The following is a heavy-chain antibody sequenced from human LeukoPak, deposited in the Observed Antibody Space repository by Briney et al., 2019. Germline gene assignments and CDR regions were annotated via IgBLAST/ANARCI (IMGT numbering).Heavy chain of an antibody. J-gene: IGHJ6*04. Sequence: GWSLRLSCAASGFTFSSYGMHWVGQAPGKGLEWVAFIRYDGSNKYHADSVKGRFTISRDNSKNTLYLQMNSLRAEDTAVYYCAKDRTALLWFLDVWGEGTTVTISA. D-gene: IGHD5-18*01. CDR2: IRYDGSNK. CDR1: GFTFSSYG. CDR3: AKDRTALLWFLDV. V-gene: IGHV3-30*02.